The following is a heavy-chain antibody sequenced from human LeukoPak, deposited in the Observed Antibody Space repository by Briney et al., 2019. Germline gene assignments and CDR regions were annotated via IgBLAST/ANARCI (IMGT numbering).Heavy chain of an antibody. J-gene: IGHJ4*02. D-gene: IGHD4-17*01. V-gene: IGHV3-21*01. CDR1: GFTFSHSW. Sequence: GGSLRLSCVASGFTFSHSWMTWVRQAPGKGLEWVSTISSSGGYIYYADSVKGRFTISRDTAKNSLYLQMNSLRVEDTAVYNCARLRDTVTSASDYWGQGTLVTVSS. CDR3: ARLRDTVTSASDY. CDR2: ISSSGGYI.